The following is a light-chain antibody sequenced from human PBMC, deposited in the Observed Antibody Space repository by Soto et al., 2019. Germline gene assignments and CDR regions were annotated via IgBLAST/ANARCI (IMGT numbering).Light chain of an antibody. J-gene: IGLJ2*01. CDR2: DVS. CDR3: SSYTSXSTLVV. Sequence: QSALTQPASVSGSPGQSITISCTGTSSDVGGYNYVSWYQQHPGKAPKLMIYDVSNRPSGVSNRFSGSKSGNTASLTISGLXAEDXAXXYCSSYTSXSTLVVFGGGTKLTVL. CDR1: SSDVGGYNY. V-gene: IGLV2-14*01.